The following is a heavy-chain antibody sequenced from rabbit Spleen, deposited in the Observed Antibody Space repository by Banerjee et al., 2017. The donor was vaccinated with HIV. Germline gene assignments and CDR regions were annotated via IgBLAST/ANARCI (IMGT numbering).Heavy chain of an antibody. Sequence: LEESGGGVVKPGGTLTITCTVSGCSFSSNWICWVRQAPGKGLEWIACIDSSDVDTVYANWTKGRFTISKASSTTVTLQMTSLTAAYTATYFCARNYVNTFDPWGPGTLVTVS. J-gene: IGHJ2*01. CDR1: GCSFSSNW. V-gene: IGHV1S45*01. CDR2: IDSSDVDT. CDR3: ARNYVNTFDP. D-gene: IGHD1-1*01.